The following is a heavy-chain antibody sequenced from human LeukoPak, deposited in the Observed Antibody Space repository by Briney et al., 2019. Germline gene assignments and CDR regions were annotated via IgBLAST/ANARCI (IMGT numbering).Heavy chain of an antibody. D-gene: IGHD4-17*01. CDR2: ISGSGGST. V-gene: IGHV3-23*01. Sequence: PGGSLRLSCAASGFTFSSYAMSWVCQAPGKGLEWVSAISGSGGSTYYADSVKGRFTISRDNSKNTLYLQMNSLRAEDTAVYYCAKGVSDYGDYSILNWFDPWGQGTLVTVSS. CDR3: AKGVSDYGDYSILNWFDP. CDR1: GFTFSSYA. J-gene: IGHJ5*02.